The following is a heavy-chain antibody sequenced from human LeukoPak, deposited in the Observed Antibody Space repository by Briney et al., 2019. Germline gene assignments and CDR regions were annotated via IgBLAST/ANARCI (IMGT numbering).Heavy chain of an antibody. J-gene: IGHJ4*02. V-gene: IGHV1-2*02. CDR2: INPNSGGT. CDR3: ARDGTSSGWYVGSFDY. D-gene: IGHD6-19*01. Sequence: ASVKVSCKASGGTFSSYAISWVRQAPGQGLEWMGWINPNSGGTNYAQKFQGRVTMTRDTSISTAYMELSRLRSDDTAVYYCARDGTSSGWYVGSFDYWGQGTLVTVSS. CDR1: GGTFSSYA.